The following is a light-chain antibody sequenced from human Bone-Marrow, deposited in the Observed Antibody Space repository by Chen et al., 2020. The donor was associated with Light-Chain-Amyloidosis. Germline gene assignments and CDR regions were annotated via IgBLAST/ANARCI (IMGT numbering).Light chain of an antibody. J-gene: IGLJ3*02. V-gene: IGLV3-21*02. CDR3: QVWDRSSDRPV. CDR2: DDS. CDR1: NIGSKS. Sequence: SYVLTQPSSVSVATGQAATIPCGGNNIGSKSVHWYQQTPGQAPLLVFYDDSDRPSGIPERLSGSNSGNTATLTISRVEAGDEADYYCQVWDRSSDRPVFGGGTKLTVL.